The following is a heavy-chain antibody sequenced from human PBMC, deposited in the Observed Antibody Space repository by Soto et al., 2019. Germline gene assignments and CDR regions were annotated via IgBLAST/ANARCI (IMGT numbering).Heavy chain of an antibody. J-gene: IGHJ6*02. D-gene: IGHD3-10*01. CDR2: VTGGGHTT. CDR1: GFTVSRYA. CDR3: ASSSGDLDVYGIHT. V-gene: IGHV3-23*01. Sequence: PGGALRLCCAASGFTVSRYAMVWVRQAPGKGLGGVSTVTGGGHTTYNADSVNCRFTISRDNSKNTLYLQMNNLRADDTAIYYCASSSGDLDVYGIHTWGPGKTVHVS.